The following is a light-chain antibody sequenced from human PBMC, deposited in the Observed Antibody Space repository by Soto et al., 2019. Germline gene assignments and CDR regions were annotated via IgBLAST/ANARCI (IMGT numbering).Light chain of an antibody. V-gene: IGLV2-14*01. CDR1: SSDVGAYDY. Sequence: QSALTQPASVSGSPGQSITISCTGTSSDVGAYDYVSWYQQHPGKAPKFMLYEVSNRPSGLSDRFSGSKSGNTASLTISGLQAEDEADYYCGSFTTSKTWVFGGGTKLTVL. CDR3: GSFTTSKTWV. CDR2: EVS. J-gene: IGLJ3*02.